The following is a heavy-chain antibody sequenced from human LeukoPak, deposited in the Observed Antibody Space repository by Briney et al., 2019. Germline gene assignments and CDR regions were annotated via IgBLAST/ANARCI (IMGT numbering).Heavy chain of an antibody. CDR3: AKSHGDYYYYGTDV. V-gene: IGHV3-23*01. Sequence: PGGSLRLSCAASGFTFSSYAMSWVRQAPGKGLEWVSAISGSGGSTYYADSVKGRFIISRDNSKNTLYLQMNSLRAEDTAVYYCAKSHGDYYYYGTDVWGQGTTVTVSS. J-gene: IGHJ6*02. CDR1: GFTFSSYA. CDR2: ISGSGGST. D-gene: IGHD3-16*01.